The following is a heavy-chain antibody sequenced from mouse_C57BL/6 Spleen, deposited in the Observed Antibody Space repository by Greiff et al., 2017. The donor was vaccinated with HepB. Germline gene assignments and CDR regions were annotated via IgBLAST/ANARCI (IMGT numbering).Heavy chain of an antibody. CDR2: ISYDGSN. D-gene: IGHD2-3*01. CDR3: AREKGDGYYVEAMDY. Sequence: EVQLQQSGPGLVKPSQSLSLTCSVTGYSITSGYYWNWIRQFPGNKLEWMGYISYDGSNNYNPSLKNRISITRDTSKNQFFLKLNSVTTEDTATYYCAREKGDGYYVEAMDYWGQGTSVTVSS. J-gene: IGHJ4*01. CDR1: GYSITSGYY. V-gene: IGHV3-6*01.